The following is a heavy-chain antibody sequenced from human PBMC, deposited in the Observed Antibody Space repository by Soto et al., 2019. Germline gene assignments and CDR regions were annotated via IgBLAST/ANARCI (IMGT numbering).Heavy chain of an antibody. V-gene: IGHV1-18*01. CDR3: ARDGNVLRFLEWLRIETAFDY. D-gene: IGHD3-3*01. J-gene: IGHJ4*02. CDR1: GYPFTTYG. Sequence: ASVKVSCKASGYPFTTYGITWVRQAPGQGLEWVGWISAYNGNTNYAQKLQGRVTMTTDTSTSTSYMELRSLRSDDTAVYYCARDGNVLRFLEWLRIETAFDYWGQGTLVTVSS. CDR2: ISAYNGNT.